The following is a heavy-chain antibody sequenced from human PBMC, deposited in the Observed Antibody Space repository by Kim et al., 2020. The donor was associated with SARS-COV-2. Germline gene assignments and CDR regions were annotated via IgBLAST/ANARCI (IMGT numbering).Heavy chain of an antibody. V-gene: IGHV3-11*06. CDR3: ARGLDIVVVVAAPLGY. Sequence: SVKGRFTISRDNAKNSLYLQMNSLRAEDTAVYYCARGLDIVVVVAAPLGYWGQGTLVTVSS. J-gene: IGHJ4*02. D-gene: IGHD2-15*01.